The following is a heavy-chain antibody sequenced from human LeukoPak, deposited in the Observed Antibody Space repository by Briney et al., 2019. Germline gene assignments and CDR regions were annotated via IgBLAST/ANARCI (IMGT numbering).Heavy chain of an antibody. CDR1: GFTFSNYA. CDR3: AKGRGYFTGGSCYSDY. D-gene: IGHD2-15*01. V-gene: IGHV3-23*01. Sequence: PGGSLRLSCTASGFTFSNYAMSWVRQAPGKGLEWVSTFSGSDGSTYYADSVKGRFTISRDNSKNTLYLQMNSLRVEDTAIYYCAKGRGYFTGGSCYSDYWGQGTLVTVSS. J-gene: IGHJ4*02. CDR2: FSGSDGST.